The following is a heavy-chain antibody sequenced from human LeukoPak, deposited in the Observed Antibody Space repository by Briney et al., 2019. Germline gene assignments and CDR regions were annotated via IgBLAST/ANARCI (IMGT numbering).Heavy chain of an antibody. CDR2: INTDGSRT. V-gene: IGHV3-74*01. J-gene: IGHJ4*02. CDR3: ARGFHYDFWSGSYYFDY. CDR1: GFTFSSYS. Sequence: GGSLRLSCAASGFTFSSYSMHWVRQAPGKGLVWVSRINTDGSRTSYADPVKGRFTISRDNAKNSLYLQMNSLKTEDTAVYYCARGFHYDFWSGSYYFDYWGQGTLVTVSS. D-gene: IGHD3-3*01.